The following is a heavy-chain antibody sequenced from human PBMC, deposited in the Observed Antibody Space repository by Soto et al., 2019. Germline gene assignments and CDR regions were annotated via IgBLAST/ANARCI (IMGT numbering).Heavy chain of an antibody. Sequence: QVQLVESGGGVVQPGRSLRLSCAASGFTFSSYGMHWVRQAPGKGLEWVAVISYDGSNKYYADSVKGRFTISRDNXKNTLYLQMNSLRAEDTAVYYCAKDYYGSEKLPDYWGQGTLVTVSS. CDR3: AKDYYGSEKLPDY. V-gene: IGHV3-30*18. CDR2: ISYDGSNK. CDR1: GFTFSSYG. J-gene: IGHJ4*02. D-gene: IGHD3-10*01.